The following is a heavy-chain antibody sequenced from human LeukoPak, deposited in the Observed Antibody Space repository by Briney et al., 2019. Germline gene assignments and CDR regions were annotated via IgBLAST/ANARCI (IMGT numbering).Heavy chain of an antibody. Sequence: PGRSLRLSCAASGFTFSDYAIHWVRQAPGKGLEWVSVISNVGGSKHYADSVKGRFTISRDNAKNTLYLQMNSLRAEDTAVYYCARALSRWFDPWGQGTLVSVSP. V-gene: IGHV3-30-3*01. CDR2: ISNVGGSK. CDR3: ARALSRWFDP. J-gene: IGHJ5*02. CDR1: GFTFSDYA.